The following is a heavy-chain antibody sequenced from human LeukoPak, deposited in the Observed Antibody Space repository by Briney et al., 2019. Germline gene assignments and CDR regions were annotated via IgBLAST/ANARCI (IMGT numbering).Heavy chain of an antibody. CDR2: ISGSGDSP. V-gene: IGHV3-23*01. J-gene: IGHJ6*03. CDR3: ARDVAPRPYYYMDV. D-gene: IGHD6-6*01. Sequence: HPGGSLRLSCAASEFTFTNYALSWVRQAPGKGLEWVSAISGSGDSPYYADSVKGRFTISRDNSKNTLFLQMTSLRAEDTAVYYCARDVAPRPYYYMDVWGRGTTVTVSS. CDR1: EFTFTNYA.